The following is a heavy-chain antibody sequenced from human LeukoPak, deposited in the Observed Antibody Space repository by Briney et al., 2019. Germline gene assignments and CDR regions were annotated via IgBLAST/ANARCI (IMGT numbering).Heavy chain of an antibody. J-gene: IGHJ5*02. Sequence: VASVKVSCKASGYTFTSYGISWVRQAPGQGLEWMGWISAYNGNTNYAQKLQGRVTMTTDTSTSTAYMELRSLRSDDTAVYYCARDDTIFEVVTGIPPFNWFDPWGQGTLVTVSS. CDR3: ARDDTIFEVVTGIPPFNWFDP. CDR1: GYTFTSYG. CDR2: ISAYNGNT. V-gene: IGHV1-18*01. D-gene: IGHD3-3*01.